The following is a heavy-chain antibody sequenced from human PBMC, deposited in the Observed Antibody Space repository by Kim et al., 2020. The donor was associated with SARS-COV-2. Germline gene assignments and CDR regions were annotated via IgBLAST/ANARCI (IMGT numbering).Heavy chain of an antibody. J-gene: IGHJ4*02. CDR2: EK. Sequence: EKYYVDSVKGRLTIARDKAKNSLYLQMNSLRAEDTAVYYCARVRGYPGDYWGQGTLVTVSS. D-gene: IGHD3-10*01. V-gene: IGHV3-7*01. CDR3: ARVRGYPGDY.